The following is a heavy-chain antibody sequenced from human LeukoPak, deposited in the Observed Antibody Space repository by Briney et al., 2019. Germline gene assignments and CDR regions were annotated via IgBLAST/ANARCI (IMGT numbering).Heavy chain of an antibody. CDR1: GYTFTGYY. CDR3: AREGGQDFWRGSRSDP. J-gene: IGHJ5*02. V-gene: IGHV1-2*02. D-gene: IGHD3-3*01. Sequence: ASVKVSCKASGYTFTGYYMHWVRQAPGQGLEWMGCINPNSGGTNYAQKFQGRVTMTRDTSISTAYMELSRLRSEDAAVDYCAREGGQDFWRGSRSDPWGQGTLVTVSS. CDR2: INPNSGGT.